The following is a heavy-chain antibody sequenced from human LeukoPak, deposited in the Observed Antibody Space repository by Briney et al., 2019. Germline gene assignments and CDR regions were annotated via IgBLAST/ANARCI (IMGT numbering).Heavy chain of an antibody. V-gene: IGHV1-18*03. J-gene: IGHJ6*02. Sequence: ASVKVSCKASGYTFTSYGISWVRQAPGQGLEWMGWISAYNGNTNYAQKLQGRVTMTTDTSTSTAYMELRSLRSDDMAVYYCARDQGGFGGPFYYYYGMDVWGQGTTVTVSS. D-gene: IGHD3-10*01. CDR1: GYTFTSYG. CDR3: ARDQGGFGGPFYYYYGMDV. CDR2: ISAYNGNT.